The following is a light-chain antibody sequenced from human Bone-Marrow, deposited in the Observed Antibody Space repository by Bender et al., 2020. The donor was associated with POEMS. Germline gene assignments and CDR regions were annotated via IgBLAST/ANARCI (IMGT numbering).Light chain of an antibody. CDR1: SSDVGGYNY. V-gene: IGLV2-11*01. Sequence: QSALTQPRSVSGSPGQSVTISCTGTSSDVGGYNYVSWYQQHPGKAPKLMIYEVSKRPSGVSNRFSGSKSGNTASLTISGLQAEDEADYYCCLYAGSSTLVFGGGTKLTVL. J-gene: IGLJ2*01. CDR3: CLYAGSSTLV. CDR2: EVS.